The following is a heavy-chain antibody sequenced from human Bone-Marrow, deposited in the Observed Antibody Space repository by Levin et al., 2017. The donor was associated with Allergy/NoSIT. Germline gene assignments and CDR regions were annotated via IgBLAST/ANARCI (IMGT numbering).Heavy chain of an antibody. CDR3: ARTLRDYSQTFDY. CDR1: GYTFTNYA. D-gene: IGHD3-22*01. CDR2: INTNTGNP. Sequence: ASVKVSCKASGYTFTNYAFNWVRQAPGQGLEWMGWINTNTGNPTYAQGFTGRFVFSLDTSVSTAFLQINSLKAEDTAVYYCARTLRDYSQTFDYWGQGTLVTVSS. V-gene: IGHV7-4-1*02. J-gene: IGHJ4*02.